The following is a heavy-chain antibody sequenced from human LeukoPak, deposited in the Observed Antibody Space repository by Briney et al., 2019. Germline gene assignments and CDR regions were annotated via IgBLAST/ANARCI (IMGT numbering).Heavy chain of an antibody. V-gene: IGHV3-7*03. D-gene: IGHD2-2*01. CDR1: GFIFSAHY. J-gene: IGHJ6*02. CDR2: IKQDGSEK. CDR3: AREYCSSTSCYLNPYYYYYYGMDV. Sequence: GGSLRLSCAASGFIFSAHYMDWVRQAPGKGLEWVANIKQDGSEKYYVDSVKGRFTISRDNAKNSLYLQMNSLRAGDTAVYYCAREYCSSTSCYLNPYYYYYYGMDVWGQGTTVTVSS.